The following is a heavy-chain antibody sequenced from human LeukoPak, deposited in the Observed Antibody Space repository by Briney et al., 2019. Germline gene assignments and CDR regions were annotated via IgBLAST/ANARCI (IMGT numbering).Heavy chain of an antibody. J-gene: IGHJ4*02. CDR3: ARDLPDNAFDY. CDR1: GFTFSSYG. Sequence: GGSLRLSRAASGFTFSSYGMHWVRQAPGKGLEWVAVIWYDGSNKYYADSVKGRFTISRDNSKNTLYLQMNSLRAEDTAVYYCARDLPDNAFDYWGQGTLVTVSS. CDR2: IWYDGSNK. D-gene: IGHD1-14*01. V-gene: IGHV3-33*01.